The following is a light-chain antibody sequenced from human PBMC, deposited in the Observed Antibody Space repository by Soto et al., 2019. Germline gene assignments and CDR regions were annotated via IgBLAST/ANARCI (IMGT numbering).Light chain of an antibody. Sequence: QSVLAQPPSVSGAPGQRVTISCTGSSSNIGAGYDVHWYQQLPGTAPKLLIYANGNRPSGVPDRFSGSKSGTSASLDITGLQAEDEADYYCKSYDRSLSGYVLGTGTKVTVL. V-gene: IGLV1-40*01. J-gene: IGLJ1*01. CDR1: SSNIGAGYD. CDR2: ANG. CDR3: KSYDRSLSGYV.